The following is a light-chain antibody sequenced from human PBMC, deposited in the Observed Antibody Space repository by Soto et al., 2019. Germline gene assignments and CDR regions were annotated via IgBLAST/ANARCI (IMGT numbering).Light chain of an antibody. Sequence: QSALAQPASVSGSPGQSLTISCTGGSSDIGGYNYVSWYQQHPGRAPRLLILEVTNRPSGVPDRFSGSKSGNTASLIIRGLQAEDEADYFCSSYSSKTPPYVFGTGTKLTVL. CDR1: SSDIGGYNY. J-gene: IGLJ1*01. CDR3: SSYSSKTPPYV. V-gene: IGLV2-14*01. CDR2: EVT.